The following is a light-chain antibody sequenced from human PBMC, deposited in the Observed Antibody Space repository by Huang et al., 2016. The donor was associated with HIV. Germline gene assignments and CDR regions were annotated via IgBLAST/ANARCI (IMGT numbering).Light chain of an antibody. Sequence: EIVMTQSPATLSVSPGERATLSCRANQSISSNLAWYQQKPGQAPRPLIYGASIRATRIPARFSGSGSGTEFTLTISSLQSEDFAVYYCQQYNNWPLFTFGPGTKVDIK. CDR1: QSISSN. V-gene: IGKV3-15*01. CDR2: GAS. CDR3: QQYNNWPLFT. J-gene: IGKJ3*01.